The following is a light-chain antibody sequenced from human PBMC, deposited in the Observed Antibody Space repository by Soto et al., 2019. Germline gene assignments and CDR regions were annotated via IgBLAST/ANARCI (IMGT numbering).Light chain of an antibody. CDR2: GAS. CDR3: QQYGSSPWT. CDR1: QSVSSSY. J-gene: IGKJ1*01. V-gene: IGKV3-20*01. Sequence: EIVLTQSPVTLSLSTGERATLSCRASQSVSSSYLAWYQQKPGQAPRPLIYGASSRAIGIPDRFSGSGSGTDFTLTISRLEPEDFAVYYCQQYGSSPWTFGQGTKVDIK.